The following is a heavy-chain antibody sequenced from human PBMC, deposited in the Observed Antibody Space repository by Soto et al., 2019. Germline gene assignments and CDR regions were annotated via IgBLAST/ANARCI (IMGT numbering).Heavy chain of an antibody. Sequence: EVQLVQSGAEVKKPGESLRISCQGSGYTFTTYWIIWVRQMPGKGLEWMARIDPRDSFANYSPSFQGHVTSSADKSTXXXXXXXXXXXXXXXXXXYCAIXXXXXXXTVAGFDYWGQGTLVTVSS. D-gene: IGHD6-19*01. CDR1: GYTFTTYW. V-gene: IGHV5-10-1*01. CDR3: AIXXXXXXXTVAGFDY. J-gene: IGHJ4*02. CDR2: IDPRDSFA.